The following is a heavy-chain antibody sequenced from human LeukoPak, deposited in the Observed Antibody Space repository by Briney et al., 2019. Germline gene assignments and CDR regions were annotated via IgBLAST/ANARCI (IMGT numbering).Heavy chain of an antibody. D-gene: IGHD3-9*01. CDR3: AKVKDYDILTGYYPHYYYYYMDV. CDR2: ISGSGGST. V-gene: IGHV3-23*01. CDR1: GFTFSSYA. Sequence: GGSLRLSCAASGFTFSSYAMSWVCQAPGKGLEWVSAISGSGGSTYYADSVKGRFTISRDNSKNTLYLQMNSLRAEDTAVYYCAKVKDYDILTGYYPHYYYYYMDVWGKGTTVTVSS. J-gene: IGHJ6*03.